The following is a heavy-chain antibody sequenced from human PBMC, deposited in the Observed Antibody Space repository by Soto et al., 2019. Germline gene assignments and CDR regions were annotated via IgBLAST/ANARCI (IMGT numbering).Heavy chain of an antibody. D-gene: IGHD1-26*01. J-gene: IGHJ4*02. CDR2: IIPIFGTA. V-gene: IGHV1-69*06. Sequence: SVKVSCKASGGTFSSYATSWVRQAPGQGLEWMGGIIPIFGTANYAQKFQGRVTITADKSTSTAYMELSSLRSEDTAVYYCASWRVGATKEFDYGGQGTLVTVS. CDR3: ASWRVGATKEFDY. CDR1: GGTFSSYA.